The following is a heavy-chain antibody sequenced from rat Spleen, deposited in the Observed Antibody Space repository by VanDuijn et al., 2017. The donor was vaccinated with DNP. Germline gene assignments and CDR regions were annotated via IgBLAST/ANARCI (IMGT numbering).Heavy chain of an antibody. CDR2: ISFGDNST. D-gene: IGHD1-6*01. CDR3: ARKGLYYA. V-gene: IGHV5-7*01. Sequence: EVQLVESGGGLVQPGRSLKLSCAASGFTFSDYNMAWVRQAPKKGLEWVASISFGDNSTYYRDSVKGRFTISRDNAKSILYLQMDSLRSEDTATYYCARKGLYYAWGQGVMVTVSS. CDR1: GFTFSDYN. J-gene: IGHJ2*01.